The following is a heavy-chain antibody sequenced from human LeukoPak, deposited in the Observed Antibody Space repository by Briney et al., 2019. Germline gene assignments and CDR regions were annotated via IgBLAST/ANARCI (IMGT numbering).Heavy chain of an antibody. CDR1: GFTFSSYA. V-gene: IGHV3-30-3*01. CDR3: ARDSGSYRGYFDY. D-gene: IGHD1-26*01. CDR2: ISYDGSNK. J-gene: IGHJ4*02. Sequence: PGGSLRLSCAASGFTFSSYAMHWVRQAPGNGLEWVAVISYDGSNKYYADSVKGRFTISRDNSKNTLYLQMNSLRAEDTAVYYCARDSGSYRGYFDYWGQGTLVTVSS.